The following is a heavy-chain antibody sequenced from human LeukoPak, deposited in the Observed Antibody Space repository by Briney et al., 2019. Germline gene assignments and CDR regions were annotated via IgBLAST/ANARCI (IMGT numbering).Heavy chain of an antibody. CDR1: GGSISSGSYY. J-gene: IGHJ4*02. V-gene: IGHV4-61*02. Sequence: SQTLSLTCTVSGGSISSGSYYWSWIRQPAGKGLEWIGRIYTSGSTNYNPSLKSRVTMSVDTSKNQFSLKLSSVTAADTAVYYCARESARSGQTVPFDYWGQGTLVTVSS. CDR3: ARESARSGQTVPFDY. D-gene: IGHD2-15*01. CDR2: IYTSGST.